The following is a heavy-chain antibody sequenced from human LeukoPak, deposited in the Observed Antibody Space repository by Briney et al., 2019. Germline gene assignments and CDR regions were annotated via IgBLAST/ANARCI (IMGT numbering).Heavy chain of an antibody. CDR3: AKRSGARSAATNSDYYYAMDV. CDR2: ITWNSRNI. Sequence: GGSLRLSCAASGFTFWDYAMHWVRQAPGKGLEWVSGITWNSRNIGYADSVKGRFTISRDNSKNSLYLQMNGLKAEDTALYYCAKRSGARSAATNSDYYYAMDVWGQGTTVTVSS. CDR1: GFTFWDYA. D-gene: IGHD3-10*01. V-gene: IGHV3-9*01. J-gene: IGHJ6*02.